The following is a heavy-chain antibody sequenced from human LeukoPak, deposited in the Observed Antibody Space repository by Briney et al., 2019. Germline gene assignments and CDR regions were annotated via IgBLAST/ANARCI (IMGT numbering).Heavy chain of an antibody. J-gene: IGHJ4*02. CDR3: AHKGRGSGSYTM. CDR1: GFSLSNTGVA. V-gene: IGHV2-5*01. Sequence: SGPTPVNPTQTLTLTCNFSGFSLSNTGVAVGWIRQSPGKALEWLAVAYWNNDRSYSPSLKSRLTITKDTSKNQVVLKMTNVDPVDTATYYCAHKGRGSGSYTMWGQGTLVTVSS. D-gene: IGHD3-10*01. CDR2: AYWNNDR.